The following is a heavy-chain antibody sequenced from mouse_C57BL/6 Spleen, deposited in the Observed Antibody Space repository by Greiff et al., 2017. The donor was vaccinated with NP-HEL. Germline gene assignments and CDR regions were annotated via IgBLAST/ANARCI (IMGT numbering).Heavy chain of an antibody. V-gene: IGHV1-59*01. CDR2: IDPSDSYT. D-gene: IGHD1-1*01. CDR3: ARVTTVVATRYFDV. J-gene: IGHJ1*03. Sequence: QVQLQQPGAELVRPGTSVKLSCKASGYTFTSYWMHWVKQRPGQGLEWIGVIDPSDSYTNYNQKFKGKATLTVDTSSSTAYMQLSSLTSEDSAVYYCARVTTVVATRYFDVWGTGTTVTVSS. CDR1: GYTFTSYW.